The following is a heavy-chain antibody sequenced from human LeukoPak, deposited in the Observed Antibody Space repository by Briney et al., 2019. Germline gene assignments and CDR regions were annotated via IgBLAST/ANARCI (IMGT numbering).Heavy chain of an antibody. CDR1: GGTFSSYA. V-gene: IGHV1-69*05. J-gene: IGHJ4*02. D-gene: IGHD3-10*01. CDR2: IIPIFGTA. CDR3: ARDLRPYYYGSGSYF. Sequence: ASVKVSCKXSGGTFSSYAISWVRQAPGQGLERMGRIIPIFGTANYSQKFQGRVTITTDESTSTAYMELSSLRSEDTAVYYCARDLRPYYYGSGSYFWGQGTLVTVSS.